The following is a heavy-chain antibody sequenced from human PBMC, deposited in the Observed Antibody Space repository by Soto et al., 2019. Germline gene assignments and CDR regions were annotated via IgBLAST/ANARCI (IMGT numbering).Heavy chain of an antibody. CDR2: IYYSGST. D-gene: IGHD3-22*01. V-gene: IGHV4-31*03. J-gene: IGHJ5*02. Sequence: QVQLQESGPGLVKPSQTLSLTCTVSGGSISSGGYYWSWIRQHPGKGLEWIGYIYYSGSTYYNPSLKSRVTISVDTSKNQFSLKLSSVTAADTAVYYCARGKGGPYYDSSGYYSWVDPWGQGTLVTVSS. CDR1: GGSISSGGYY. CDR3: ARGKGGPYYDSSGYYSWVDP.